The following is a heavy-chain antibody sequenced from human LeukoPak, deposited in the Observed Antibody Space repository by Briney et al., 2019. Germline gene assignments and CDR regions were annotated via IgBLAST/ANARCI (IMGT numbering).Heavy chain of an antibody. Sequence: NPSETLSLTCTVSGGSIRTYYWSWIRQPPGKGLEWIGYIYTSGSTNYNPSLKSRVTMSLDTSENQFTLKLSSVTAADTAVYYCARGDFYRYYFDYGGQGTLVTVSS. CDR2: IYTSGST. CDR1: GGSIRTYY. CDR3: ARGDFYRYYFDY. D-gene: IGHD2/OR15-2a*01. J-gene: IGHJ4*02. V-gene: IGHV4-4*09.